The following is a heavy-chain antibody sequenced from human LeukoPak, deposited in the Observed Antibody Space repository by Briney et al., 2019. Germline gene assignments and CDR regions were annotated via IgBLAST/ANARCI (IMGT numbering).Heavy chain of an antibody. CDR3: ARLSYGYQSWFDP. Sequence: PSETLSLTCTVSGGSISSSSYYWGWIRQPPGKGLEWIGSIYYSGSTYYNPSLKSRVTISVDTSKNQFSLKLSSVTAADTAVYYCARLSYGYQSWFDPWGQGTLVTVSS. CDR1: GGSISSSSYY. V-gene: IGHV4-39*01. CDR2: IYYSGST. J-gene: IGHJ5*02. D-gene: IGHD5-18*01.